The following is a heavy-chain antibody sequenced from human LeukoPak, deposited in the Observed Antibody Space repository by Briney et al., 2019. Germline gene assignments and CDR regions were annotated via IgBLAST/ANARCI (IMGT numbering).Heavy chain of an antibody. J-gene: IGHJ5*02. CDR3: ARVGTSSSWYNWFDP. CDR1: GYTFTGYY. Sequence: GASVKVSCKASGYTFTGYYKHWVRQAPGQGLEWMGRINPNSGGTNYAQKFQGRVTMTRDTSISTAYMELSRLRSDDTAVYYCARVGTSSSWYNWFDPWGQGTLVTVSS. D-gene: IGHD6-13*01. CDR2: INPNSGGT. V-gene: IGHV1-2*06.